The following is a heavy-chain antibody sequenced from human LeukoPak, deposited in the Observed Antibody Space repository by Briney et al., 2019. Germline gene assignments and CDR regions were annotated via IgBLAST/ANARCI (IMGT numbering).Heavy chain of an antibody. CDR1: GFTVSSNY. CDR3: ARGTVIRGVITPALDY. Sequence: GGSLRLSCAASGFTVSSNYMSWVRQAPGKGLEWVSVIYSGGSTYYADSVKGRFTISRDNSKNTLYLQMNSLRAEDTAVYYYARGTVIRGVITPALDYWGQGTLVTVSS. J-gene: IGHJ4*02. D-gene: IGHD3-10*01. CDR2: IYSGGST. V-gene: IGHV3-53*01.